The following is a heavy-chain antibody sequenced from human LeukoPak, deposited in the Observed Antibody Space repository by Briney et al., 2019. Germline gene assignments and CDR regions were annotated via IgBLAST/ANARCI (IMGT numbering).Heavy chain of an antibody. V-gene: IGHV3-23*01. CDR3: AKDLHYGSADY. Sequence: GGSLRLSCAASGFIFSDYYMGWIRQAPGRGLEWVSAISGSGGSTYYADSVKGRFTISRDNSKNTLYLQMNSLRAEDTAVYYCAKDLHYGSADYWGQGTLVTVSS. J-gene: IGHJ4*02. CDR2: ISGSGGST. D-gene: IGHD3-10*01. CDR1: GFIFSDYY.